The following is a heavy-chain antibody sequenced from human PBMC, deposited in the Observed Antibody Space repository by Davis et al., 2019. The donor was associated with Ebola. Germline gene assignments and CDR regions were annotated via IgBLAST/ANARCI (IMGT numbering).Heavy chain of an antibody. V-gene: IGHV3-53*01. Sequence: GGSLRLSCAASGFTVSSNHMSWVRQAPGKGLEWVSVIYSGGSTYYADSVKGRFTISRDNSKNTLYLQMNSLRAEDTAVYYCAKEIGGSGWYSIDYWGQGTLVTVSS. CDR3: AKEIGGSGWYSIDY. CDR1: GFTVSSNH. J-gene: IGHJ4*02. D-gene: IGHD6-19*01. CDR2: IYSGGST.